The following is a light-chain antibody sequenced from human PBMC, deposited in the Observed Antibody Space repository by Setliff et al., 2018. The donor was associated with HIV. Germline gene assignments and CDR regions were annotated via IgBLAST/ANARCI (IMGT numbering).Light chain of an antibody. CDR3: CSYAGSSTPYV. Sequence: QSALTQPDSVSGSPGQSLTISCTGTTRNVGGGHGYVSWYQQHAGKAPKLLIYEVSKRPSGVSNRFSGSKSGNTASLTISGLQAEDEADYYCCSYAGSSTPYVFGTGTKVTVL. V-gene: IGLV2-23*02. CDR2: EVS. CDR1: TRNVGGGHGY. J-gene: IGLJ1*01.